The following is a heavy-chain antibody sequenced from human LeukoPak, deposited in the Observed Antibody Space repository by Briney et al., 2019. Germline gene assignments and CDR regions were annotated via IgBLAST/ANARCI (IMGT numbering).Heavy chain of an antibody. Sequence: ASVKVSCKASGYTFTSYDINWVRQAPGQGLEWMGWMNPNSANTGYAQKFQGRVTMTRNTSISTAYMELSSLRSEDTAVYYCATALFSMPIDYWGQGTLVTVSS. CDR3: ATALFSMPIDY. CDR2: MNPNSANT. D-gene: IGHD2/OR15-2a*01. CDR1: GYTFTSYD. V-gene: IGHV1-8*01. J-gene: IGHJ4*02.